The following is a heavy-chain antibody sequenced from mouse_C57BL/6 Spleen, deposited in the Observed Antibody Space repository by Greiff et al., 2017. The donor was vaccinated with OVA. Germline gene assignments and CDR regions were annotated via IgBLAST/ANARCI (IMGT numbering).Heavy chain of an antibody. J-gene: IGHJ3*01. CDR1: GYTFTSYW. V-gene: IGHV1-52*01. Sequence: VKLQQPGAELVRPGSSVKLSCKASGYTFTSYWMHWVKQRPIQGLEWIGNIDPSDSETHYNQKFKDKATLTVDKSSSTAYMQLSSLTSKNSAVYYFASGYYDYGASAWFAYWGQGTLVTVSA. CDR2: IDPSDSET. CDR3: ASGYYDYGASAWFAY. D-gene: IGHD2-4*01.